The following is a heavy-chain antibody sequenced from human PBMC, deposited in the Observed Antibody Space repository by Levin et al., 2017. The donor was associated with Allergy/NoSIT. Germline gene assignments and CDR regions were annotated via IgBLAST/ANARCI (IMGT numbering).Heavy chain of an antibody. CDR2: ISWNSGSI. CDR3: AKDRLTTLTTTGASDI. V-gene: IGHV3-9*01. D-gene: IGHD4-11*01. J-gene: IGHJ3*02. Sequence: GGSLRLSCAASGFTFDDYAMHWVRQAPGKGLEWVSGISWNSGSISYADSVRGRFAISRDNAKNFLYLQMNSLRAEDTAFYYCAKDRLTTLTTTGASDIWGQGTMVTVSS. CDR1: GFTFDDYA.